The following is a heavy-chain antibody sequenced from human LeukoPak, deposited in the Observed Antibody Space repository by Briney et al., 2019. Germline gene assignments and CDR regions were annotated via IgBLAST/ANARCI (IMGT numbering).Heavy chain of an antibody. V-gene: IGHV1-69*13. CDR2: IIPIFGTA. J-gene: IGHJ4*02. D-gene: IGHD5-24*01. CDR1: GGTFSSYA. CDR3: AALDGGYNVGY. Sequence: ASVKVSCKASGGTFSSYAISWVRQAPGQGLEWMGGIIPIFGTANYAQKFQGRVTITADESTSTAYMELSSLRSEDTTVYYCAALDGGYNVGYWGQGTLVTVSS.